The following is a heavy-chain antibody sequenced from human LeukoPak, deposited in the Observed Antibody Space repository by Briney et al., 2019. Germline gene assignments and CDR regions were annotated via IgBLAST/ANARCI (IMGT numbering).Heavy chain of an antibody. D-gene: IGHD3-9*01. V-gene: IGHV3-23*01. CDR3: ANLRYFDWLQKSTFDY. Sequence: GGSLRLSCAASGFTSSSYAMSWVRQAPGKGLEWVSAISGSGGSTYYADSVKGRFTISRDNSKNTLYLQMNSLRAEDTAVYYCANLRYFDWLQKSTFDYWGQGTLVTVSS. CDR1: GFTSSSYA. J-gene: IGHJ4*02. CDR2: ISGSGGST.